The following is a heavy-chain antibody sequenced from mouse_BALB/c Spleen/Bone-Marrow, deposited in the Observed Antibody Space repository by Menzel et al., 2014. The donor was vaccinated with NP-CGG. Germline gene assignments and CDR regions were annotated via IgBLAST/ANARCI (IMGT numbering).Heavy chain of an antibody. CDR1: GYTFTDYY. V-gene: IGHV1-77*01. D-gene: IGHD4-1*01. CDR2: IYPRSDNT. Sequence: AHLVESGAELARPGASVKLSYKASGYTFTDYYINWVKQRTGQGLEWIGEIYPRSDNTYYNEKFKGKATLTADKSSSTAYLQLSSLTSEDAAVYFCARDWDYYAMDYQGQGTSVTCSS. CDR3: ARDWDYYAMDY. J-gene: IGHJ4*01.